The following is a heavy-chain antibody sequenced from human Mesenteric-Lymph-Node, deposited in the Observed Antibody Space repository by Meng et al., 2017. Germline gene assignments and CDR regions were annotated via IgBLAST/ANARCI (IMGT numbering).Heavy chain of an antibody. CDR3: ARASGYSSSWYSRKPNGFDP. CDR2: MNSNSGNT. V-gene: IGHV1-8*01. D-gene: IGHD6-13*01. Sequence: ASVKVSCKASGYTFTNNDNNCVRQATGQGLEWMGWMNSNSGNTGYAQKFQGRVTITRNTSISTAYLELSSVRSEDTAVYYCARASGYSSSWYSRKPNGFDPWDQGTLVTVSS. CDR1: GYTFTNND. J-gene: IGHJ5*02.